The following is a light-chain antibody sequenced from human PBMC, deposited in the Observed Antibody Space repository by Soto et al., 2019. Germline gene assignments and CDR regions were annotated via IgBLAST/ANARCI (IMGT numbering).Light chain of an antibody. J-gene: IGKJ5*01. Sequence: EIVLAQSPATLSLSPVERATLSCRASQSVSSYLAWYQQKPGQAPSLLVEDASNRATGIPARFSGSGSGIDFTLTVSSLEPEDFAVYYCQQRSNWHRATFGKGTRLEIK. CDR1: QSVSSY. CDR3: QQRSNWHRAT. V-gene: IGKV3-11*01. CDR2: DAS.